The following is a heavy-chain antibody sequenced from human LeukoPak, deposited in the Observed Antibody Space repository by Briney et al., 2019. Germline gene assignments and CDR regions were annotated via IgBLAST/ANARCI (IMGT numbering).Heavy chain of an antibody. CDR3: ARDLSPGGSGQPQHY. D-gene: IGHD3-10*01. J-gene: IGHJ4*02. Sequence: ASVKVSCKASGYTFSSYDINWVRQATGQGLEWMGWMNPNSGNRGYAQKFQGRVTITRNTSISTAYMELSSLRSEDTAVYYCARDLSPGGSGQPQHYWGQGTLVTVSS. CDR1: GYTFSSYD. V-gene: IGHV1-8*03. CDR2: MNPNSGNR.